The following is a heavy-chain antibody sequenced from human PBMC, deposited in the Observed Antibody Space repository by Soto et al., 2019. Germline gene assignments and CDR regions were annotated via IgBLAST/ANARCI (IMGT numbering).Heavy chain of an antibody. CDR1: GFTFSSYW. CDR3: ARVSGSSSIYYYYYMDV. CDR2: IKQDGSEK. D-gene: IGHD6-6*01. Sequence: GGSLRLSCAASGFTFSSYWMSWVRQAPGKGLEWVANIKQDGSEKYYVDSVKGRFTISRDNAKNSLYLQMNSLRAEDTAVYYCARVSGSSSIYYYYYMDVWGKGTTVTVSS. V-gene: IGHV3-7*04. J-gene: IGHJ6*03.